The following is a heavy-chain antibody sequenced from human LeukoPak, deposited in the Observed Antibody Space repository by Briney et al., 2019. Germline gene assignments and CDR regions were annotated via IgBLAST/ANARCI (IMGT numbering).Heavy chain of an antibody. CDR1: GFTFSSYG. J-gene: IGHJ4*02. V-gene: IGHV3-30*18. Sequence: PGGSLRLSCAASGFTFSSYGMHWVRQAPGKGLEWVAVISYDGSNKYYADSVRGRFTISRDNSKNTLYVQMNSLRADDTAVYYCAKWGCSGSSCYPFAYWGQGTLVTVSS. CDR3: AKWGCSGSSCYPFAY. CDR2: ISYDGSNK. D-gene: IGHD2-15*01.